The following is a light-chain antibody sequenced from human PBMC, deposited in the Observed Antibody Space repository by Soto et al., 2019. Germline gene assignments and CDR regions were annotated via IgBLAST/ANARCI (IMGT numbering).Light chain of an antibody. CDR1: QSVSNNY. J-gene: IGKJ1*01. CDR2: GAS. CDR3: QQYGSSGT. V-gene: IGKV3-20*01. Sequence: LAQTPGTLSLSPGESATLSCRASQSVSNNYLAWYQQKPGQAPRLLIYGASNRATGIPDRFSGSGSGTDFTLTISRLEPEDVAVYYCQQYGSSGTFGQGTKVDIK.